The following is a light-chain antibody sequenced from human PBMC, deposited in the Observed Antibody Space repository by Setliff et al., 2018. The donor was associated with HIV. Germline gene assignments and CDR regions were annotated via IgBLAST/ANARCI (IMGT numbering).Light chain of an antibody. Sequence: SGTPGQGVTISCSGSNSNIGSNYVFWYQQFPGTAPKLLIYRNNQRASGVPDRFSGSKSGTSASLAISGIRFEDEADYYCNSYTRSSTYVFGTGTKVTVL. CDR3: NSYTRSSTYV. V-gene: IGLV1-47*01. CDR2: RNN. J-gene: IGLJ1*01. CDR1: NSNIGSNY.